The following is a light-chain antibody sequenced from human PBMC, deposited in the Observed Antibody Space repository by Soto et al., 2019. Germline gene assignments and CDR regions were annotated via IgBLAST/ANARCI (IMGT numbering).Light chain of an antibody. CDR2: ATS. CDR1: RNVSIY. J-gene: IGKJ5*01. V-gene: IGKV1-39*01. CDR3: QQSYKMPS. Sequence: EIPLTQSPSSLAASVGDRLTLTCRASRNVSIYLNWYQHTPGKGPTLLFHATSNLQIGVPSRFSGSGSGTVITLTISSLEPEYFGTYYCQQSYKMPSFGQGTRLEIK.